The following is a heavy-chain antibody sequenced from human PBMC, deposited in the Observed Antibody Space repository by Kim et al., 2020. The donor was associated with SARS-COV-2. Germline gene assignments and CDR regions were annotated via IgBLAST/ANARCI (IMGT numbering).Heavy chain of an antibody. D-gene: IGHD3-9*01. Sequence: SETLSLTCTVSGGSISSGGYYWSWIRQHPGKGLEWIGYIYYSGSTYYNPSLKSRVTISVDTSKNQFSLKLSSVTAADTAVYYCARVSNSITILDVWGQGTTVTVSS. V-gene: IGHV4-31*03. CDR3: ARVSNSITILDV. CDR2: IYYSGST. CDR1: GGSISSGGYY. J-gene: IGHJ6*02.